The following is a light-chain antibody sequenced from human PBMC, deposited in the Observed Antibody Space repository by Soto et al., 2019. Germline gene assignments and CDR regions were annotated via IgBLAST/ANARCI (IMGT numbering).Light chain of an antibody. CDR1: QSISTS. CDR3: QQYGSSPYT. V-gene: IGKV3-20*01. Sequence: IVLAQSPGTLSLSPGERATLSCRASQSISTSLAWFQQKPGQAPRLLIYGASSRGTGIPDRFSGSGSGTDFTLTISRLEPEDFAVYYCQQYGSSPYTFGQGTKLEIK. CDR2: GAS. J-gene: IGKJ2*01.